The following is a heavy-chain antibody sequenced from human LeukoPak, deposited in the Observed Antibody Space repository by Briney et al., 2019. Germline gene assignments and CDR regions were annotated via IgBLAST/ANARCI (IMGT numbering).Heavy chain of an antibody. V-gene: IGHV3-73*01. Sequence: GGSLRLSCAASGFTFSGSALHWVRQTSGKGLEWVGRIRNKANTYATAYAASVNGRFTISRDDSKNTAYLQMNSLRTEDTAVYYCTRPIVATTSDFDYWGQGTLVTVSS. D-gene: IGHD5-12*01. CDR1: GFTFSGSA. CDR3: TRPIVATTSDFDY. CDR2: IRNKANTYAT. J-gene: IGHJ4*02.